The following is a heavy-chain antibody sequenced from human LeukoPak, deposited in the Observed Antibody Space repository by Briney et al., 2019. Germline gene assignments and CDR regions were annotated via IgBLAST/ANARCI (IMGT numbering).Heavy chain of an antibody. CDR2: VSYDGSYK. Sequence: GGSLRLSCAAAGFTFSKFAMHWVRQAPGKGLEWVAVVSYDGSYKYYADSVKGRFTISRDNSKNTLYLQMNSLRAEDTAVYYCAKGGRDGYKPPFDYWGQGTLVTVSS. CDR3: AKGGRDGYKPPFDY. D-gene: IGHD5-24*01. V-gene: IGHV3-30*04. CDR1: GFTFSKFA. J-gene: IGHJ4*02.